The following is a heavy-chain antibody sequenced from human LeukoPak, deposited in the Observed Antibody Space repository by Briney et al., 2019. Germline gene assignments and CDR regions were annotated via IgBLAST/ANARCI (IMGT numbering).Heavy chain of an antibody. CDR3: ARHHDGGPKLRLDF. CDR1: GASVSIYY. CDR2: FHYSGST. V-gene: IGHV4-59*08. J-gene: IGHJ4*02. D-gene: IGHD2-15*01. Sequence: PSETLSLTCRVSGASVSIYYWSWIRQSPGKGLEWIGFFHYSGSTNYNPSLNSRVTTSIDTSMNQLSLSLVSVTAADTAVYFCARHHDGGPKLRLDFWGLGVLVTVSS.